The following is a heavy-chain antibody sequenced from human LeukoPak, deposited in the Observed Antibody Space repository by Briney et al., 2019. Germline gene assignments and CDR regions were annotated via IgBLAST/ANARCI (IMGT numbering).Heavy chain of an antibody. Sequence: SQTLSLTCTVSGGSISSGDYYWSWTRQPPGKGLEWIGYIYYSGSTYYNPSLKSRVTISVDTSKNQFSLKLSSVTAADTAVYYCARRELGNAFDIWGQGTMVTVSS. CDR2: IYYSGST. V-gene: IGHV4-30-4*01. CDR3: ARRELGNAFDI. J-gene: IGHJ3*02. CDR1: GGSISSGDYY. D-gene: IGHD7-27*01.